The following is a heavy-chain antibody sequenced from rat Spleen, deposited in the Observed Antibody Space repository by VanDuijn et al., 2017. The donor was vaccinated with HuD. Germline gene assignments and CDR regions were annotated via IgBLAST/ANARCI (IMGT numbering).Heavy chain of an antibody. CDR3: TRDRVTIPFAY. D-gene: IGHD1-10*01. Sequence: EVQLVESGGGLVQPGGSMKLSCAVSGFTSTSFPVAWVRQAPTKGLEWVATISASGGSTYFRDSVKGRFTISRDDANSILYLQMNSLRSEDTATYYCTRDRVTIPFAYWGQGTLVTVSS. CDR2: ISASGGST. CDR1: GFTSTSFP. V-gene: IGHV5-46*01. J-gene: IGHJ3*01.